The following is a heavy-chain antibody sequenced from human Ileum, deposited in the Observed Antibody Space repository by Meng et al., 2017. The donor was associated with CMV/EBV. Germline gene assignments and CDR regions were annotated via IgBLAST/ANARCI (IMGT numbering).Heavy chain of an antibody. J-gene: IGHJ4*02. D-gene: IGHD1-26*01. V-gene: IGHV7-4-1*02. CDR1: GYRFTGTS. CDR3: ARGGLNKRWFDY. CDR2: IHTNPGNP. Sequence: CKTSGYRFTGTSLIWVRPAPGQGPEWMGWIHTNPGNPTYTRGFTGRFVFSLDTSVSTAYLQISSLKAEDTAVYYCARGGLNKRWFDYWGQGTLVTVSS.